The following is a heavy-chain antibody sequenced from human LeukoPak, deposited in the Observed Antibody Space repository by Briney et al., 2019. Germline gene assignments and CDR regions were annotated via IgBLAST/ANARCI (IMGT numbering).Heavy chain of an antibody. CDR1: GGSIRSGSYY. J-gene: IGHJ4*02. Sequence: SETLSLTCTVSGGSIRSGSYYWSWIRQAAGKGLEWIGRVYTSGSTNYNPSLESRVTISVDTSKNQFSLKLSSVTAADTAVYYCARHHNRVWLRSYYFDYWGQGTLVTVSS. V-gene: IGHV4-61*02. CDR3: ARHHNRVWLRSYYFDY. D-gene: IGHD5-12*01. CDR2: VYTSGST.